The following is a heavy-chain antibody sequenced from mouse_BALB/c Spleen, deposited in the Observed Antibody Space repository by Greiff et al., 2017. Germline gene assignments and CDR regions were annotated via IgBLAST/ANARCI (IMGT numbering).Heavy chain of an antibody. V-gene: IGHV1-55*01. D-gene: IGHD2-3*01. J-gene: IGHJ4*01. CDR1: GYNFTSYW. Sequence: QVQLQQPGAELVKPGTSVKLSCKASGYNFTSYWINWVKLRPGQGLEWIGDIYPGSGSTNYNEKFKSKATLTVDTSSSTAYMQLSSLASEDSALYYCARLGYDQGAMDYWGQGTSVTVSS. CDR2: IYPGSGST. CDR3: ARLGYDQGAMDY.